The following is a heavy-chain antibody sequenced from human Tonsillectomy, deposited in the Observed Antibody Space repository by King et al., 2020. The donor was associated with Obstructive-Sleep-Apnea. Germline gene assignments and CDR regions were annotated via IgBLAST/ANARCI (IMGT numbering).Heavy chain of an antibody. D-gene: IGHD3-22*01. CDR2: INHSGST. Sequence: VQLQQWGAGLLKPSETMSLTCAVYGGSFSGYYWSWLRQPPGKGLEWIGEINHSGSTNYNPSLKSRVTISVDTSKNQFSQKLSSVTAADTAVYYCARGDTMIVVVTPDAFDIWGRGTMVTVSS. V-gene: IGHV4-34*01. J-gene: IGHJ3*02. CDR3: ARGDTMIVVVTPDAFDI. CDR1: GGSFSGYY.